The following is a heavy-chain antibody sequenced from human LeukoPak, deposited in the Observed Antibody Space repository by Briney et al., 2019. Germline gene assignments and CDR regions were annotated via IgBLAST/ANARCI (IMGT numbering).Heavy chain of an antibody. CDR2: IYPGDSDT. V-gene: IGHV5-51*01. Sequence: GESLQISCQGSGYTFTSYWIGWVRQLPGKGLEWMGIIYPGDSDTRYSPSFQGQVTISADKSISTAYLQWSSLKASDTATYYCARHLMGATHDAFDIWGQGTMVTVSS. D-gene: IGHD1-26*01. CDR3: ARHLMGATHDAFDI. CDR1: GYTFTSYW. J-gene: IGHJ3*02.